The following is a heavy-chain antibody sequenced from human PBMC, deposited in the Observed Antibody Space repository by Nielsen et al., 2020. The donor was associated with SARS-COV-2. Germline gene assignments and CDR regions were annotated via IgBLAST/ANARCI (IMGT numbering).Heavy chain of an antibody. D-gene: IGHD6-19*01. CDR1: GFTFSDYY. CDR3: AKERGSGWGADAFEI. CDR2: ISYDAGRR. J-gene: IGHJ3*02. V-gene: IGHV3-30*18. Sequence: GESLKISCAASGFTFSDYYMSWIRQAPGKGLEWVAIISYDAGRRYYADSVKGRFTISRDNSKNTVYLQMDSLRVEDTAVYYCAKERGSGWGADAFEIWGQGTVVSVSS.